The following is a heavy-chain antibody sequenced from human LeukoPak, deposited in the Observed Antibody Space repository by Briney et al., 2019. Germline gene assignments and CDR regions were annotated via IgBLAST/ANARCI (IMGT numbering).Heavy chain of an antibody. CDR1: GFTFSSNW. CDR2: IKGDGSQT. Sequence: GGSLRLSCAASGFTFSSNWMHWVRQAPGEGLVWVSVIKGDGSQTFYADSVKGRFTISRDNAKNTLYLQMNSLRAEDTAIYYCAREVDGFDIWGQGTMVTVSS. CDR3: AREVDGFDI. J-gene: IGHJ3*02. V-gene: IGHV3-74*01.